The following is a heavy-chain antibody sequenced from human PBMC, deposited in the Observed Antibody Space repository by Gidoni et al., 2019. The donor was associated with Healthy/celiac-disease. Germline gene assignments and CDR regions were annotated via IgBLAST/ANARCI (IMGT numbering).Heavy chain of an antibody. CDR2: ISGSGGCT. CDR1: GFTLSSYA. CDR3: AKDGYDYGAYAVRFDY. J-gene: IGHJ4*02. D-gene: IGHD4-17*01. V-gene: IGHV3-23*01. Sequence: EVQRLESGGGLVQSGGSLRRACAAAGFTLSSYAMSWVRQAPGKGLEWVSAISGSGGCTYSADSVKCLFTISRDNSKNTLYLQMNSLVAEDTALYYCAKDGYDYGAYAVRFDYWGQGTLFTVSS.